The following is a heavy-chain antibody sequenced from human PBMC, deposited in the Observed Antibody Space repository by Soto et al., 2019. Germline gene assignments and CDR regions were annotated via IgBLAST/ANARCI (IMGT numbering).Heavy chain of an antibody. CDR2: INVSAGRT. J-gene: IGHJ4*02. D-gene: IGHD3-10*01. CDR1: GFPFSGFV. CDR3: AKEVRGSGSSSVDY. Sequence: GASLRLSRAASGFPFSGFVLSWVPQAPGKGVGWGFAINVSAGRTDCGDSVKGRFTTSRDKSKNTLYLQMNSLSVEDTAVDYCAKEVRGSGSSSVDYGGQGTLVTVSS. V-gene: IGHV3-23*01.